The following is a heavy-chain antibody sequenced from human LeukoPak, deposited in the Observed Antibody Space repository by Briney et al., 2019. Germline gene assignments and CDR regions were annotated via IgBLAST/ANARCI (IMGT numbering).Heavy chain of an antibody. CDR1: GYSFTSYC. J-gene: IGHJ4*02. CDR2: IFPGDSDT. Sequence: PGEYLKISCTGSGYSFTSYCIGWVRPMPRKGREWMGTIFPGDSDTRYSPSFQGQVTISPDKPIRTASLQWRSLSAADTGPYSCGRRGPALVYWGQGALVTVSS. CDR3: GRRGPALVY. V-gene: IGHV5-51*01. D-gene: IGHD3-16*01.